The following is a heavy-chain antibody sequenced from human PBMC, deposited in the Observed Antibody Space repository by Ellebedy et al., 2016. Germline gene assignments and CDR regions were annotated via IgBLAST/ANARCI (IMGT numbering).Heavy chain of an antibody. CDR1: GGSFSGYY. Sequence: SETLSLTXAVYGGSFSGYYWSWIRQPPGKGLEWIGEINHSGSTNYNPSLKSRVTMSVDTSKNQFSLKLSSVTAADTAVYYCARGPQSGLFDYWGQGTLVTVSS. J-gene: IGHJ4*02. V-gene: IGHV4-34*01. CDR3: ARGPQSGLFDY. CDR2: INHSGST. D-gene: IGHD3-10*01.